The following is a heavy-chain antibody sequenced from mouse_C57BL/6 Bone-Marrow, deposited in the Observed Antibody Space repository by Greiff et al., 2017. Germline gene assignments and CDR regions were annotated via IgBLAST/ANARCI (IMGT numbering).Heavy chain of an antibody. CDR3: ANSFDY. J-gene: IGHJ2*01. Sequence: VHVQQSGPELVKPGASVKISCKASGYSFTDYNMNWVKQSNGKSLEWIGVINPNNGTTSYTQKFKGKATLTADQSSSTAYMQLNSLTSEYSAVXCCANSFDYWGQGTTLTVSS. CDR2: INPNNGTT. CDR1: GYSFTDYN. V-gene: IGHV1-39*01.